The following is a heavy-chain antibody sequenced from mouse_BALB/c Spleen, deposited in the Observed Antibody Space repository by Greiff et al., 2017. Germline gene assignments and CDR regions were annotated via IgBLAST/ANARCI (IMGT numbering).Heavy chain of an antibody. CDR1: GFTFSSYA. D-gene: IGHD1-1*01. CDR3: ARHYYGSLYYFDY. J-gene: IGHJ2*01. Sequence: EVKVVESGGGLVKPGGSLKLSCAASGFTFSSYAMSWVRQSQEKRLEWVAEISSGGSYTYYPDSVKGRFTISRDNAKNTLYLQMSSLKSEDTAMYYCARHYYGSLYYFDYWGQGTTLTVSS. CDR2: ISSGGSYT. V-gene: IGHV5-6*03.